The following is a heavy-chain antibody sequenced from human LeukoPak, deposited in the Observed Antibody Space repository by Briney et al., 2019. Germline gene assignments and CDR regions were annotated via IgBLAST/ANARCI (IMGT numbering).Heavy chain of an antibody. Sequence: TGGSLRLSCAASGFTFSSYWMHWVRQAPGKGLVWVSRINSDGSSTSYADSVKGRFTISRDNAKNTLYLQMSSLRAEDTAVYYCASSRGWLQPDYWGQGTLVTVSS. CDR2: INSDGSST. J-gene: IGHJ4*02. D-gene: IGHD5-24*01. V-gene: IGHV3-74*01. CDR3: ASSRGWLQPDY. CDR1: GFTFSSYW.